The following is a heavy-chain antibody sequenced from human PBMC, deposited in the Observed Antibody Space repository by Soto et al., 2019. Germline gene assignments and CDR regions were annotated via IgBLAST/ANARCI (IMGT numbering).Heavy chain of an antibody. CDR3: ARDDNYFDP. V-gene: IGHV4-61*01. J-gene: IGHJ5*02. CDR2: IYSSGST. CDR1: GGSVSSSSYF. Sequence: SETLSLTCTVSGGSVSSSSYFWSWIRQPPGKGLEWIGYIYSSGSTNYNPSLKSRVTISLDTSKNQFSLKLNSVTPADTAVYYCARDDNYFDPWGHGTLVTVSS.